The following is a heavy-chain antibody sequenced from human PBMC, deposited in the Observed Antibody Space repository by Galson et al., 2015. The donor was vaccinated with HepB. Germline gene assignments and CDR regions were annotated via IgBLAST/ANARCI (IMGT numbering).Heavy chain of an antibody. V-gene: IGHV3-74*01. J-gene: IGHJ4*02. CDR3: AREYSSGWDRLDY. Sequence: SLRLSCAASGFTFSTYWMHWVRQAPGKGLVWVSRISSDGSSTTYADSVKGRFTISRDNAKNTPYLQMNSLRAEDTAVYSCAREYSSGWDRLDYWGQGTLVTVSS. CDR2: ISSDGSST. D-gene: IGHD6-19*01. CDR1: GFTFSTYW.